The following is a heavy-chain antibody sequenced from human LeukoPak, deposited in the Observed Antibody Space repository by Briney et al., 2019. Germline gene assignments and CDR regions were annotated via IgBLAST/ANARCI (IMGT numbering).Heavy chain of an antibody. D-gene: IGHD3-22*01. CDR2: ISGSGGST. J-gene: IGHJ4*02. V-gene: IGHV3-23*01. Sequence: HPGGSLRLSCAASGFTFSSYAMNWVRQAPGKGLEWVSAISGSGGSTYYADSVKGRFTISRDNSKNTLYLQMNSLRAEDTAVYYCAKKSPGPNYYDISGYPEYWGQGTLVTVSS. CDR3: AKKSPGPNYYDISGYPEY. CDR1: GFTFSSYA.